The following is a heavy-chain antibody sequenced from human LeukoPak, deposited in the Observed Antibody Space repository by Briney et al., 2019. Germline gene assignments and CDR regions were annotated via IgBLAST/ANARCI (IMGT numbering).Heavy chain of an antibody. CDR1: GFTFSSYS. Sequence: PGGSLRLSCAASGFTFSSYSMNWVRQAPGKGLEWVSSISSSSSSYIYYADSVKGRFTISRDNAKNSLYLQMNSLRAEDTAVYYCARRCMAKRSGCAFDIWGQGTMVTVSS. V-gene: IGHV3-21*01. D-gene: IGHD2-8*01. CDR2: ISSSSSSYI. CDR3: ARRCMAKRSGCAFDI. J-gene: IGHJ3*02.